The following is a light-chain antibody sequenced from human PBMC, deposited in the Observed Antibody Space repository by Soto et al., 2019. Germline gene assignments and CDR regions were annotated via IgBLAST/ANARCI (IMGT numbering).Light chain of an antibody. CDR1: RNVNSRY. J-gene: IGKJ3*01. V-gene: IGKV3-20*01. CDR3: QLFGSSPGFT. CDR2: GAS. Sequence: EIVLTQSPGTLSLSPGERATLSCRVSRNVNSRYLAWYQQKPGQAPRLLIYGASSRATGIPDRFSGSGSGTDFTLTISRLEPEDFAVYYCQLFGSSPGFTFGPGTKVDIK.